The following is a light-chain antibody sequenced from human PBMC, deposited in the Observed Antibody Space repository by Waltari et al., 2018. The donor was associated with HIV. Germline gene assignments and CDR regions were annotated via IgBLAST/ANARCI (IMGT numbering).Light chain of an antibody. V-gene: IGLV1-44*01. Sequence: QSVLTQPPSASGTPGQRVTISCSGSSSNIGSNTVNWYRQLPGTAPKLLIYSNNQRPAVVADRFSGSKSGTSASLAISGLQSDYEADYYCATWDDSLNGWVFGGGTKLTVL. CDR1: SSNIGSNT. CDR3: ATWDDSLNGWV. CDR2: SNN. J-gene: IGLJ3*02.